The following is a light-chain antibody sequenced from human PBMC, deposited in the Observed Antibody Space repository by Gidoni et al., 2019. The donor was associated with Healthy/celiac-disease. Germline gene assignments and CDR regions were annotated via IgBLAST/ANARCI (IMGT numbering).Light chain of an antibody. CDR3: MQALQTPLT. Sequence: DIELTPSPLSLPVTPGEPASISCRSSQSLLHSNGYNYLDWYLQKPGQSPQLLIYLGSNRASGVPDRFSGSGSGTDFTLKISRVEAEDVGVYYCMQALQTPLTFGGGTKVEIK. CDR1: QSLLHSNGYNY. CDR2: LGS. V-gene: IGKV2-28*01. J-gene: IGKJ4*01.